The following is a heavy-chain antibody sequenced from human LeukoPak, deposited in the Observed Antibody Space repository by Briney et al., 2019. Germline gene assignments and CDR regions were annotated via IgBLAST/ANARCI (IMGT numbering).Heavy chain of an antibody. J-gene: IGHJ4*02. Sequence: SETLSLTCAVYGGSFSGYYWSWIRQPPGKGLEWIGEINHSGSTNYDPSLKSRVTISVDTSKNQFSLKLSSVTAADTAVYYCAREGDSSSWYPFYFDYWGQGTLVTVSS. D-gene: IGHD6-13*01. CDR3: AREGDSSSWYPFYFDY. CDR2: INHSGST. CDR1: GGSFSGYY. V-gene: IGHV4-34*01.